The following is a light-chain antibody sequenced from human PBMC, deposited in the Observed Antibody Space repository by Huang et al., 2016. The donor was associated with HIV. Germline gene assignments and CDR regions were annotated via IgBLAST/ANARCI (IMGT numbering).Light chain of an antibody. CDR3: QQYDDVPIS. Sequence: DIQMTQSPSSLSASVGDRVTITCQASQDINNFLNWYQQKPGKAPKILILDASNLQTGVPSRFSGSGSVTHFTFTITSLQRDDIGTYYCQQYDDVPISFGGGTKV. V-gene: IGKV1-33*01. CDR2: DAS. CDR1: QDINNF. J-gene: IGKJ4*01.